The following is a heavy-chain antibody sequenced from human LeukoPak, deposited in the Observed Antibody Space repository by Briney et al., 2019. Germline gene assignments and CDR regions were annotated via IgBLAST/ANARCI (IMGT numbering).Heavy chain of an antibody. J-gene: IGHJ4*02. CDR1: GGSISSGSYY. CDR3: AGAREFSSSSGRAYYFDF. D-gene: IGHD6-6*01. CDR2: IYYSGNT. V-gene: IGHV4-61*01. Sequence: SETLSLTCTVSGGSISSGSYYWIWIRQPPGKGLEWIGYIYYSGNTNSNPSLRSRVTISVDTSKTQFSLKLRSVTAADTAVYYCAGAREFSSSSGRAYYFDFWGQGTLVTVSS.